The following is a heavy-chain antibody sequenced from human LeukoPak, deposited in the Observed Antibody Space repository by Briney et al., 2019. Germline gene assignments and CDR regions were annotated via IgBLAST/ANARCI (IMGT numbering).Heavy chain of an antibody. Sequence: SETLSLTCTVSGGSISSSSYYWSWIRQPPGKGLEWIGYIYYSGSTNYNPSLKSRVTISVDTSKNQFSLKLSSVTAADTAVYYCARDREYYDFWSGYSAGFDPWGQGTLVTVSS. V-gene: IGHV4-61*01. CDR1: GGSISSSSYY. J-gene: IGHJ5*02. CDR3: ARDREYYDFWSGYSAGFDP. CDR2: IYYSGST. D-gene: IGHD3-3*01.